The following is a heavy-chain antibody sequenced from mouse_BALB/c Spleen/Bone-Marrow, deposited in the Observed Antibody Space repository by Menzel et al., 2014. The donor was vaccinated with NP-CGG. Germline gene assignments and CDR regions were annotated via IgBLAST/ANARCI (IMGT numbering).Heavy chain of an antibody. CDR3: ARFGYDYALDY. CDR1: GDSTTSGY. J-gene: IGHJ4*01. CDR2: ISYSGST. Sequence: EVHLVESGPSLVKPSQTLSLTCSVTGDSTTSGYWNWIRKFPGNKLEYMGYISYSGSTYYNPSLKSRISITRDTSKNQYYLQLKSVTTEDTATYYCARFGYDYALDYWGQGTSVTVSS. V-gene: IGHV3-8*02. D-gene: IGHD2-2*01.